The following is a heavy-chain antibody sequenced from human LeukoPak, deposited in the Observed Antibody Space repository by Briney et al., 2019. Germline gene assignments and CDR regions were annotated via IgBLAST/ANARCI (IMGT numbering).Heavy chain of an antibody. CDR2: IYTSGST. V-gene: IGHV4-61*02. CDR3: ARTDYGDYVNY. J-gene: IGHJ4*02. D-gene: IGHD4-17*01. Sequence: PSETLSLTCTVSGGSVSSGTYYWTWIRQPAGKGLEWIGRIYTSGSTNFNPSLKSRVSISLDTSQNQFSLKVSTVTAADTAVYYCARTDYGDYVNYWGQGTLVTVSS. CDR1: GGSVSSGTYY.